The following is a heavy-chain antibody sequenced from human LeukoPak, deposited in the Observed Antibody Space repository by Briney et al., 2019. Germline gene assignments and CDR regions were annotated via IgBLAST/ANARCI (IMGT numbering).Heavy chain of an antibody. CDR1: GCSISSSSYY. J-gene: IGHJ5*02. Sequence: PSETLSLTCTVSGCSISSSSYYWGWVRQPPGKGLEWIGSIYYSGSTYYNPSLEGRVTISVNTSKNQFSLKLSSVTAADTAVYYCARVGGYCSSTSCYKGGWFDPWGQGTLVTVSS. CDR3: ARVGGYCSSTSCYKGGWFDP. V-gene: IGHV4-39*07. CDR2: IYYSGST. D-gene: IGHD2-2*02.